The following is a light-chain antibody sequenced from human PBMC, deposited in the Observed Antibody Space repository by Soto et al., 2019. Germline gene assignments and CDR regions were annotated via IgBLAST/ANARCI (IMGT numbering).Light chain of an antibody. CDR2: AAS. V-gene: IGKV1-39*01. Sequence: DIQMTQSPSSLSASVGDRVTITCRASQSISSYLNWYQQKPGKATKLLIYAASSVQSGVPSRFSGSGSGTDFTLTIRSLQPEDFATYYCQQSYSTPVAFGQGTKVEIK. CDR1: QSISSY. J-gene: IGKJ1*01. CDR3: QQSYSTPVA.